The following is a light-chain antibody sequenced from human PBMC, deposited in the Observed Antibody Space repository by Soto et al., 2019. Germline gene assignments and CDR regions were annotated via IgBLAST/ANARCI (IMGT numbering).Light chain of an antibody. V-gene: IGKV3-15*01. CDR2: DAT. CDR1: QTISSN. J-gene: IGKJ3*01. Sequence: EIVMTQSPATLSVSPGERATLSCRASQTISSNLAWYQQKPGHAPKLLIYDATTRATGIPATFSGTDSGEDFDHTISRLQSEDFAVYYCQQYSNWPGTFGPGTKVDFK. CDR3: QQYSNWPGT.